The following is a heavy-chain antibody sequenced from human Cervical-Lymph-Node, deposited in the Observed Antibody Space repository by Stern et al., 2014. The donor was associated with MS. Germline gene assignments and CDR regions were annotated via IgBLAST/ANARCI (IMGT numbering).Heavy chain of an antibody. CDR1: GFTVGNSF. Sequence: EVQLVESGGGLIQPGGSLRLSCAASGFTVGNSFMTWVRQAPGKGLEWVSLIYSGGSTEYADSAKGRFTISRDNFKNTLYLQMNSLRAEDTAVYYCAGNVGRITIFGVVIPYALDIWGQGTMVTVSS. D-gene: IGHD3-3*01. V-gene: IGHV3-53*01. CDR3: AGNVGRITIFGVVIPYALDI. CDR2: IYSGGST. J-gene: IGHJ3*02.